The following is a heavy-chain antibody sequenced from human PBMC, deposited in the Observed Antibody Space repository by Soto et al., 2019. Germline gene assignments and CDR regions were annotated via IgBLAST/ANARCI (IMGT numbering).Heavy chain of an antibody. CDR1: GFTFGTYT. CDR2: LSDSVGTT. J-gene: IGHJ4*02. Sequence: GGSQRLSCAVSGFTFGTYTFNWVRQAPGKGLEWVSGLSDSVGTTHYAYSVKGRSTISRDKSKNTLFLQMNSLRAEDTAVYYCAKHLIGGRLQSPLDLWGQGTLVTVSS. V-gene: IGHV3-23*01. D-gene: IGHD6-25*01. CDR3: AKHLIGGRLQSPLDL.